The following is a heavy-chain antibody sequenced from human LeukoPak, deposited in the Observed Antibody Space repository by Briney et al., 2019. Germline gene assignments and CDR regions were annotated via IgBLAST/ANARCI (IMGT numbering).Heavy chain of an antibody. V-gene: IGHV4-39*07. Sequence: SETLSLTCTVSGGSVISGSSYWGWIRQPPGKGLEWIGNIFYSGSTYYSPSLQSRVSISLDTSQNQFSLTLNSVTAADTAVYYCARAHSIASYYYGVDVWGQGTTVTVSS. CDR2: IFYSGST. J-gene: IGHJ6*02. CDR3: ARAHSIASYYYGVDV. D-gene: IGHD6-13*01. CDR1: GGSVISGSSY.